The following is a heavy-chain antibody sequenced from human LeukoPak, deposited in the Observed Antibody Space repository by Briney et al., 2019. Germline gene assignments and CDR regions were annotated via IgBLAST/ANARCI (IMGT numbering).Heavy chain of an antibody. CDR2: IYYSGST. CDR1: GGSISSSSYY. CDR3: ARMADRYYDILTGYYKTYYFDY. J-gene: IGHJ4*02. Sequence: SETLSLTCTVSGGSISSSSYYWGWIRQPPGKGLEWIGSIYYSGSTYCNPSLKSRVTISVDTSKNQFSLKLSSVTAADTAVYYCARMADRYYDILTGYYKTYYFDYWGQGTLVTVSS. V-gene: IGHV4-39*07. D-gene: IGHD3-9*01.